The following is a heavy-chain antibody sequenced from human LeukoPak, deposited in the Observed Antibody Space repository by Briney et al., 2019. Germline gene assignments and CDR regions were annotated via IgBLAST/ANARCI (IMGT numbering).Heavy chain of an antibody. J-gene: IGHJ6*04. CDR2: INHSGGT. CDR1: GGSFSGYY. CDR3: ARTSRRNQLLSYGMDV. V-gene: IGHV4-34*01. Sequence: PSGTLSLTCAVYGGSFSGYYWSWIRQPPGKGLEWIGEINHSGGTNYNPSLKSRVTISVDTSKNQFSLKLSSVTAADTAVYYCARTSRRNQLLSYGMDVWGKGTTVTVSS. D-gene: IGHD2-2*01.